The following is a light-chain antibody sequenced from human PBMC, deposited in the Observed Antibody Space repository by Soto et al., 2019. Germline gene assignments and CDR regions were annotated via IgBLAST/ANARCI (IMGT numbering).Light chain of an antibody. V-gene: IGKV3-20*01. CDR2: DAS. Sequence: ETVLTQSPGTLYLSPGERATLSCRASQSVSSSYFAWYQQKPGQAPRLLIYDASSRATGIPDRFSGSGSGTAFTLTISRREPEDFAVYFWQQYVRSPPSWTFGQGTKGEIK. CDR1: QSVSSSY. J-gene: IGKJ1*01. CDR3: QQYVRSPPSWT.